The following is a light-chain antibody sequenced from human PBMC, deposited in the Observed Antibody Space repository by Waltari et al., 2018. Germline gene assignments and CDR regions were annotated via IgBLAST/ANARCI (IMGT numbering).Light chain of an antibody. CDR1: QSGTRIS. V-gene: IGKV3-20*01. J-gene: IGKJ4*01. CDR3: QQYDGEVVT. CDR2: GTS. Sequence: WRASQSGTRISLTWYQKKLGQAPRLLIYGTSRRATGIPDRISGSGSGTDFTLTISRLEPEDFAVYYCQQYDGEVVTFGGGTKVEI.